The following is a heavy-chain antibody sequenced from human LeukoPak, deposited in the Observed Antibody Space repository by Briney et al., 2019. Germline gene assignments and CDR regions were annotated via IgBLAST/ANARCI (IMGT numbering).Heavy chain of an antibody. CDR3: ARGARGMDV. V-gene: IGHV3-13*04. CDR1: GFTFSSYD. CDR2: IGAAGDT. Sequence: GGSLRLSCAASGFTFSSYDMHWVRQATGKGLEWVSTIGAAGDTYYPGSVKGRFTISGENAKNSLYLQMNSLRAGDTAVYYCARGARGMDVWGQGTTVSVSS. J-gene: IGHJ6*02.